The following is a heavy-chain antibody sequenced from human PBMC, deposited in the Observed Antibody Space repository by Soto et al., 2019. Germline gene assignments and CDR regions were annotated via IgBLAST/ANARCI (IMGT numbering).Heavy chain of an antibody. D-gene: IGHD5-18*01. J-gene: IGHJ1*01. CDR1: GFSFSSYS. Sequence: EVQLLESGGDLVQPGGSLRLPCAASGFSFSSYSFTWVRQAPGKGLEWVAGISIGGDKTWHADSVKGRFTISRDNSKSTVYLQMKSLRVDDTAVYYCAKWDGYGDQWGQGTLVTVSS. CDR3: AKWDGYGDQ. CDR2: ISIGGDKT. V-gene: IGHV3-23*01.